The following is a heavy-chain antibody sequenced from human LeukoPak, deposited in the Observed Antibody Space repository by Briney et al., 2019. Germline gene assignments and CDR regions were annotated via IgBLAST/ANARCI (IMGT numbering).Heavy chain of an antibody. V-gene: IGHV3-7*01. CDR1: GFTFSSYW. CDR3: ARSAGNYYDSSGYLY. CDR2: IKQDGSEK. Sequence: GGSLRLSCAASGFTFSSYWMSWVRQAPGKGLEWVANIKQDGSEKYYVDSVKGRFTISRDNAKNSLYLQMNSLRAEDTAVYYCARSAGNYYDSSGYLYWGQGTLVTVSS. J-gene: IGHJ4*02. D-gene: IGHD3-22*01.